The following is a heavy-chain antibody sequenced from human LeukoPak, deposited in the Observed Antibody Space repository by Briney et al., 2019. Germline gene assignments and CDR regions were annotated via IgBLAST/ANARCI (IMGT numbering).Heavy chain of an antibody. V-gene: IGHV1-46*01. CDR2: ISPSGGST. J-gene: IGHJ4*02. CDR3: ARERASPDYDSSGYYYEAGPDY. D-gene: IGHD3-22*01. CDR1: GYTFTGYW. Sequence: ASVKVSCKAFGYTFTGYWMHWVRQAPGQGPERMGVISPSGGSTSYAQKFQGRVTMTRDMSTSTVYMELSSLRSEDTAVYYCARERASPDYDSSGYYYEAGPDYWGQGTLVTVSS.